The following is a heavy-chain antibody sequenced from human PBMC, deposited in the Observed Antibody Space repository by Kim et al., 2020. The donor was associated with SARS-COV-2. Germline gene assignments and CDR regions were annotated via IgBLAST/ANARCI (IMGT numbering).Heavy chain of an antibody. CDR1: GYTFTSYA. D-gene: IGHD6-13*01. Sequence: ASVKVSCKASGYTFTSYAMHWVRQAPGQRLEWMGWINAGNGNTKYSQKFQGRVTITRDTSASTAYMELSSLRSEDTAVYYCARGLGIAAAGRDYYYYYGIDVWGQGTTVTVSS. V-gene: IGHV1-3*01. CDR2: INAGNGNT. CDR3: ARGLGIAAAGRDYYYYYGIDV. J-gene: IGHJ6*02.